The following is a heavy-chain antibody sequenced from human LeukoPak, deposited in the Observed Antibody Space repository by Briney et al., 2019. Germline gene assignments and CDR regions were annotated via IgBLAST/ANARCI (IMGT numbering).Heavy chain of an antibody. CDR2: INGDGSTI. Sequence: GGSLRLSCAASGFTFSSYWMHWVRQVPGKGLVWVSRINGDGSTISYADSVKGRFTISRDNARNTLYLQMNSLRAEDTAVYYCAKDPDYGGNSGQVDYWGQGTLVTVSS. CDR3: AKDPDYGGNSGQVDY. D-gene: IGHD4-23*01. J-gene: IGHJ4*02. CDR1: GFTFSSYW. V-gene: IGHV3-74*01.